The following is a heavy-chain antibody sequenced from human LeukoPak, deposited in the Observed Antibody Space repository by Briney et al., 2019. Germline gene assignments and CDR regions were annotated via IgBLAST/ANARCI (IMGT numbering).Heavy chain of an antibody. Sequence: ASVKVSCKASGYTFTSYSISWVRQAPGQGPEWMGWISTYNGKTNYAQKSQGRVIMTIDTSTKTAYMELSSLRSDDSAFYYCARHPYYDTSAYYVYWGQGTLVTVSS. CDR1: GYTFTSYS. CDR3: ARHPYYDTSAYYVY. J-gene: IGHJ4*02. V-gene: IGHV1-18*01. CDR2: ISTYNGKT. D-gene: IGHD3-22*01.